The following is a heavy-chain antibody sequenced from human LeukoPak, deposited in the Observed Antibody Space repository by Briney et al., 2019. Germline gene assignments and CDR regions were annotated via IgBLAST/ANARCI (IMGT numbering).Heavy chain of an antibody. CDR2: IYYSGST. Sequence: SETLSLTCTVSGGSISSSSYYWGWIRQPPGKGLEWIGSIYYSGSTYYNPSLKSRVTISVDTSKKQCSMKLSSVTAADTAVYFCARASDILTGYYRDYFFDYWGQGTLVTVSS. D-gene: IGHD3-9*01. CDR3: ARASDILTGYYRDYFFDY. J-gene: IGHJ4*02. V-gene: IGHV4-39*07. CDR1: GGSISSSSYY.